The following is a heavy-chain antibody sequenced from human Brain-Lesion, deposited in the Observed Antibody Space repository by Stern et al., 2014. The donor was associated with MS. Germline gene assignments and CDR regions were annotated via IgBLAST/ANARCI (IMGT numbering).Heavy chain of an antibody. CDR3: ARRGDSSSSGFDY. D-gene: IGHD6-6*01. CDR2: IWPGDSDT. J-gene: IGHJ4*02. V-gene: IGHV5-51*01. CDR1: GYRFTSNW. Sequence: QLVQSGAEVKKPGESLKISCKGSGYRFTSNWIGWVRQMPGKGLELMGIIWPGDSDTRYSPSFQGQVTISADKSISTAYLQWSSLQASDTAMYYCARRGDSSSSGFDYWGQGTLVIVSS.